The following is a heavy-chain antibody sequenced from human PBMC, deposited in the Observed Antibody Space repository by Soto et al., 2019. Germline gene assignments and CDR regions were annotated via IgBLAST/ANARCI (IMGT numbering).Heavy chain of an antibody. J-gene: IGHJ4*02. V-gene: IGHV1-3*05. CDR1: GYTFTSYA. D-gene: IGHD3-10*01. Sequence: QVQLVQSGAEEKKPGASVKVSCKASGYTFTSYAMHWVRQAPGQRLEWMGWINAGNGNTKYSQKFQGSVTITRDTSASTAYMELGSRGSEDTAVYYCARASLWFGEPIGFDYWGQGTLVTVSS. CDR2: INAGNGNT. CDR3: ARASLWFGEPIGFDY.